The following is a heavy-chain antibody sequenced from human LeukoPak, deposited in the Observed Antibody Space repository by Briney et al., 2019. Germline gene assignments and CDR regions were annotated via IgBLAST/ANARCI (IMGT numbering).Heavy chain of an antibody. D-gene: IGHD2-2*02. V-gene: IGHV1-69*04. J-gene: IGHJ5*02. CDR1: GGTFSSHT. CDR3: ARELGYCSSTSCYSSRWFDP. Sequence: GASVKVSCKASGGTFSSHTISWVRQAPGQGLEWMGRIIPILGIANYAQKFQGRVTITADKSTSTAYMELSSLRSEDTAVYYCARELGYCSSTSCYSSRWFDPWGQGTLVTVSS. CDR2: IIPILGIA.